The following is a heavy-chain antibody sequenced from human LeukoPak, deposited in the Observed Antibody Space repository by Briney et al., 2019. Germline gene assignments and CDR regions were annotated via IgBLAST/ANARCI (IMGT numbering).Heavy chain of an antibody. CDR1: GFTFSSYA. V-gene: IGHV3-23*01. D-gene: IGHD2-15*01. Sequence: GGSLRLSCAASGFTFSSYAMNWVRQAPGKGLEWVSGISGSGGSTYYADSVKGRFTISRDNSKKTLYLQLNSLRAEDTAVYYCAKDRGGGSCSYFDYWGQGTLVTVSS. J-gene: IGHJ4*02. CDR3: AKDRGGGSCSYFDY. CDR2: ISGSGGST.